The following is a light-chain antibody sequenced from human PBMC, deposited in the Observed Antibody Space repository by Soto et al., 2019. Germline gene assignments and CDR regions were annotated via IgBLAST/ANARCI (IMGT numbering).Light chain of an antibody. V-gene: IGLV2-14*01. CDR1: SSDVGGYNY. J-gene: IGLJ2*01. CDR2: EVS. Sequence: QSALTQPASVSGSPGQSITISCTGTSSDVGGYNYVSWYQQHPGKAPKLMIYEVSDRPSGVSNRSSGSKSGNTASLTISGLQAEDEADYYCSSYTTTNTLVVFGGGTKLTVL. CDR3: SSYTTTNTLVV.